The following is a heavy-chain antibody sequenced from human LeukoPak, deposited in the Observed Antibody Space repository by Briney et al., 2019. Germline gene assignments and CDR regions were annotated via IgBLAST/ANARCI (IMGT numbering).Heavy chain of an antibody. D-gene: IGHD2-21*02. CDR2: IYYSGST. Sequence: SETLSLTCTVSGGSISSYYWSWIRQPPGKGLEWIGYIYYSGSTYYNPSHKSRVTISVDTSKNHFSLKLSSVTAADTAVYYCARQARSFCSYSDCYPYYFDYWGQGTPVTVSS. V-gene: IGHV4-59*08. CDR3: ARQARSFCSYSDCYPYYFDY. CDR1: GGSISSYY. J-gene: IGHJ4*02.